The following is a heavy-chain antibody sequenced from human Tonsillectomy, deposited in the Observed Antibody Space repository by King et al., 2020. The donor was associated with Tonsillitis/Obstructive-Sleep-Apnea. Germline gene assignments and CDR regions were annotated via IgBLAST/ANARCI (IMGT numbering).Heavy chain of an antibody. CDR1: GFTFTVYG. J-gene: IGHJ4*02. V-gene: IGHV3-33*01. CDR2: LWYDGSNE. D-gene: IGHD5-24*01. CDR3: ARDGVAYIDGYNLDQYYFDY. Sequence: VQLVESGGGVVQPGRSLSLSCTASGFTFTVYGMHWVRQAPGMGLEWVAGLWYDGSNEYYAVSGQGRFTISRDNSKNTLFLQMNSLRAEDTAVYYCARDGVAYIDGYNLDQYYFDYWGQGTLVTVSS.